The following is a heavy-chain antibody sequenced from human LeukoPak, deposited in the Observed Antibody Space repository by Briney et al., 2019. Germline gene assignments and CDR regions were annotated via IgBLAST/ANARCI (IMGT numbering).Heavy chain of an antibody. CDR2: IYYSGST. CDR3: TRQEPCITGTTSEGAFDI. CDR1: GGSFSSYY. Sequence: SETLSLTCAVYGGSFSSYYWGWIRQPPGKGLEWIGSIYYSGSTYYNPSLKSRVTISVDTSKNQFSLKLSSVTAADTAVYYCTRQEPCITGTTSEGAFDIWGQGTMVTVSS. D-gene: IGHD1-20*01. V-gene: IGHV4-39*01. J-gene: IGHJ3*02.